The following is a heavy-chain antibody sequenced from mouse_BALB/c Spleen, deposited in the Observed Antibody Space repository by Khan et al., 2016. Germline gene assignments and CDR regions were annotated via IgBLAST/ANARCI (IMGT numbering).Heavy chain of an antibody. V-gene: IGHV1S136*01. Sequence: VQLQQSGPELVKPGASVKMSCKASGYTFTNYVMHWVKQKPGQGLEWIGYIYPYNDGTKYNEKFKGKATLTSDKSSSTAYMELSSLTSEDSAVYYCASGTVNYDYGPAYWGQGTLVTVSA. D-gene: IGHD2-4*01. J-gene: IGHJ3*01. CDR2: IYPYNDGT. CDR1: GYTFTNYV. CDR3: ASGTVNYDYGPAY.